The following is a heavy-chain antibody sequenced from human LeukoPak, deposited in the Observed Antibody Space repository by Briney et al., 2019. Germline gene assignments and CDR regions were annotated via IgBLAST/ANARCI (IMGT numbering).Heavy chain of an antibody. CDR2: IYTSGST. V-gene: IGHV4-61*02. D-gene: IGHD5-18*01. Sequence: SQTLSLTCAVSGGSISSGSYYWTWIRQPAGKGLEWIGRIYTSGSTNHNPSLKSRVTISLDTSKNQFSLKLISVTAADTAVYFCARERTDTSMDYWGQGTLVTVSS. CDR3: ARERTDTSMDY. J-gene: IGHJ4*02. CDR1: GGSISSGSYY.